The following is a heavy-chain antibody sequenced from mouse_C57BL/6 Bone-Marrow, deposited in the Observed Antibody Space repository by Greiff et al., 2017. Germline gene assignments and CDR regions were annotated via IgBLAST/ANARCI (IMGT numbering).Heavy chain of an antibody. Sequence: VQRVESGAELARPGASVKLSCKASGYTFTSYGISWVKQSTGQGLEWIGEIYPRSGNTYYNEKFKGKATLTADKSSSTAYMELRSLTSEDSAVYFCARLGTTPYGSSPYYFDYWGQGTTLTVSS. CDR3: ARLGTTPYGSSPYYFDY. CDR1: GYTFTSYG. V-gene: IGHV1-81*01. CDR2: IYPRSGNT. D-gene: IGHD1-1*01. J-gene: IGHJ2*01.